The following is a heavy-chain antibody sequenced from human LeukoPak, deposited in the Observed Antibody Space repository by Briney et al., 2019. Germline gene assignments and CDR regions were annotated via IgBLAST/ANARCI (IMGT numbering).Heavy chain of an antibody. D-gene: IGHD3-22*01. Sequence: GGSLRLSCAASGFTVSSNYVSWVRQAPGKGLEWVSVIYSGGSTYYADSVKGGFTISRDNSKNTLYLQMNSLRAEDTAVYYCARDLYYYDSSGYWSGMDVWGQGTTVTVSS. CDR1: GFTVSSNY. V-gene: IGHV3-66*01. CDR2: IYSGGST. J-gene: IGHJ6*02. CDR3: ARDLYYYDSSGYWSGMDV.